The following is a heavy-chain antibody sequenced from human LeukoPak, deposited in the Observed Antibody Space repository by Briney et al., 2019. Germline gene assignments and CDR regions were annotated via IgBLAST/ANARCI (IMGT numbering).Heavy chain of an antibody. CDR2: MNPNSGNT. Sequence: ASVKVSCKASGYTFTSYDINWVRQATGQGLEWMGWMNPNSGNTGYAQKFQGRVTMTRNTSISTAYMELSSLRSEDTAVYYCARGYYDSSGYSSSFDYWGQGTLVTVSS. CDR3: ARGYYDSSGYSSSFDY. CDR1: GYTFTSYD. V-gene: IGHV1-8*01. J-gene: IGHJ4*02. D-gene: IGHD3-22*01.